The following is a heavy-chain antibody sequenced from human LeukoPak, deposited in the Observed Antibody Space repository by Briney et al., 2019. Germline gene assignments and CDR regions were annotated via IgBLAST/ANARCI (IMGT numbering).Heavy chain of an antibody. V-gene: IGHV3-73*01. CDR3: TRPALGSGLIY. D-gene: IGHD3-10*01. Sequence: SGGSLRLSCAASGFTFSGSAMHWVRQASGKGLEWVGRIRSKANSYATAYAASVKGRFTISRDDSKNTAYLQMNSLKTEDTAVYYCTRPALGSGLIYWGQGTLVTVSS. J-gene: IGHJ4*02. CDR1: GFTFSGSA. CDR2: IRSKANSYAT.